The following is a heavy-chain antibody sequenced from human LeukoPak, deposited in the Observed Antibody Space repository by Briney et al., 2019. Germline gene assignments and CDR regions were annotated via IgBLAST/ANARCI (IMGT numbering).Heavy chain of an antibody. CDR1: GFTFSSYA. D-gene: IGHD1-14*01. CDR3: ARDQDGPNPGPFDY. J-gene: IGHJ4*02. V-gene: IGHV3-30-3*01. Sequence: GSLRLSCAASGFTFSSYAMHWVRQAPGKGLEWVAVISYDGSNKYYADSVEGRFTISRDNSKNTLYLQMNSLRAEDTAVYCCARDQDGPNPGPFDYWGQGTLVTVSS. CDR2: ISYDGSNK.